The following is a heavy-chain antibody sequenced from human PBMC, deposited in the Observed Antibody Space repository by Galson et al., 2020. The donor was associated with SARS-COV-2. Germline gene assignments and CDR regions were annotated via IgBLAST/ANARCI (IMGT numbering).Heavy chain of an antibody. V-gene: IGHV3-11*06. CDR1: GFTFSDYY. CDR3: AGTSFDSSGYHFDY. D-gene: IGHD3-22*01. CDR2: ISSSSSYT. Sequence: TGGSLRLSCAASGFTFSDYYMSWIRQAPGKGLEWVSYISSSSSYTNYADSVKGRFTISRDNAKNSLYLQMNSLRAEDTAVYYCAGTSFDSSGYHFDYWGQGTLVTVSS. J-gene: IGHJ4*02.